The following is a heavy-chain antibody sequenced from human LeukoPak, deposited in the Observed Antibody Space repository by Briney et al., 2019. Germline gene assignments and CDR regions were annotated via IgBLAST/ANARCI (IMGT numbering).Heavy chain of an antibody. CDR2: IFVGSGNT. CDR1: GFTFTSSA. J-gene: IGHJ6*03. D-gene: IGHD6-13*01. Sequence: SVKVSCKASGFTFTSSAMQWVRQARGQRPEWIGWIFVGSGNTNYAQKFQERDTITRDISTRTAYMEKSSLRSEDTAVYYCAADRSRNYNMDVWGKGTTVTVSS. CDR3: AADRSRNYNMDV. V-gene: IGHV1-58*02.